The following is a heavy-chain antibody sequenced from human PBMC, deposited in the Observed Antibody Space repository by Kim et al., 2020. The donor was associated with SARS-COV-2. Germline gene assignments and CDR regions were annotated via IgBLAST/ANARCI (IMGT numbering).Heavy chain of an antibody. V-gene: IGHV4-34*01. J-gene: IGHJ4*02. Sequence: SETLSLTCGVYGGSLSGYSWSWIRQPPGKGLEWIGEVSPSGGANYNPSLQSRVTISVDTSRIQFSLTLTSLTAADAAVYYCARGRGYGLQGHWYYWGQGTLVPVSS. CDR2: VSPSGGA. CDR3: ARGRGYGLQGHWYY. D-gene: IGHD4-4*01. CDR1: GGSLSGYS.